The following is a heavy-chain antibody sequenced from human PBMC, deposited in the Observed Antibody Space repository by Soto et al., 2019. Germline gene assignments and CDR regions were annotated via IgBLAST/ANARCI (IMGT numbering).Heavy chain of an antibody. D-gene: IGHD1-20*01. Sequence: QVQLQESGPGLVKPSQTLSLTCTVSGGSISSGDDFWTWIRQPPGKGLEWIGYIYYSGSTYYNPYLKNRLTMSVDTSKNQFSLKLSSVTAADTAVYYCARDRAKWKDYYYYGMDVWGQGTTVTVSS. CDR1: GGSISSGDDF. CDR3: ARDRAKWKDYYYYGMDV. J-gene: IGHJ6*02. V-gene: IGHV4-30-4*01. CDR2: IYYSGST.